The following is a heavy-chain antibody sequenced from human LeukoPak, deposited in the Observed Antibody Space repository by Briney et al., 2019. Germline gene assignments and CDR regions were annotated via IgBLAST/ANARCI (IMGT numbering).Heavy chain of an antibody. D-gene: IGHD3-10*01. V-gene: IGHV4-34*01. Sequence: SETLSLTCAVYGGSFSGYYWSWIRQPPGKGLEWIGEINHSGSTNYNPSLKSRVTISVDTSKNQFSLKLSSVTAADTAVYYCARAPYGSGNVHAFDIWGQGTMVTVSS. CDR3: ARAPYGSGNVHAFDI. CDR1: GGSFSGYY. CDR2: INHSGST. J-gene: IGHJ3*02.